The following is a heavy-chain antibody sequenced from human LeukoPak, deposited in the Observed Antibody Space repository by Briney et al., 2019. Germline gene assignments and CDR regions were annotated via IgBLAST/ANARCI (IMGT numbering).Heavy chain of an antibody. CDR1: GFTFSDYY. CDR3: ARDSGSSEYYFDY. J-gene: IGHJ4*02. V-gene: IGHV3-11*04. D-gene: IGHD1-26*01. CDR2: ISSSGSAT. Sequence: GGSLRLSCAASGFTFSDYYMSWIRQAPGKGLEWVSHISSSGSATYYADSVKGRFTISRDNAKNTLYLQMNSLRAEDTAVYYCARDSGSSEYYFDYWGQGTLVTVSS.